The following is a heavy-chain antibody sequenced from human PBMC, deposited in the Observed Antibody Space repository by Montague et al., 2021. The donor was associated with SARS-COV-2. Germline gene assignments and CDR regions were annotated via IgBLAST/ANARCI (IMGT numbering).Heavy chain of an antibody. CDR3: ARDQGYNWNYYYYYGMDV. Sequence: SETLSLTCTVSGGSISSSSYYWGWIRQPPGKGLEWIGSIYYSGSTYSNPSLKSRVTISVDTSKNQFSLTLSSVTAADTAVYYCARDQGYNWNYYYYYGMDVWGQGTTVTVSS. J-gene: IGHJ6*02. V-gene: IGHV4-39*07. CDR1: GGSISSSSYY. D-gene: IGHD1-20*01. CDR2: IYYSGST.